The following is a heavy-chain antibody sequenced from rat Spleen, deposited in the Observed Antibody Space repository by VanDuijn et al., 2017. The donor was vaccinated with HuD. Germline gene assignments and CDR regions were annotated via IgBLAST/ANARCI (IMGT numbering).Heavy chain of an antibody. Sequence: EVQLVESGGGLVQPGRSMKLSCATSGFTFSNYYMAWVRQAPTKGLEWVASISTGGGNTYYRDSVKGRFTISRDNAKSTLYLQMDSLRSEDTATYYCAREETLYWYFDFWGPGTMVTVSS. CDR1: GFTFSNYY. V-gene: IGHV5-25*01. CDR2: ISTGGGNT. CDR3: AREETLYWYFDF. D-gene: IGHD3-4*01. J-gene: IGHJ1*01.